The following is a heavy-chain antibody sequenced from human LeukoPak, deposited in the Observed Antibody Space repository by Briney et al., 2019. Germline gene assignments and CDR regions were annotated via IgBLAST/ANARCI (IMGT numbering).Heavy chain of an antibody. V-gene: IGHV1-2*02. D-gene: IGHD3-10*01. Sequence: ASVKVSCRASGYTFTAHYIHWVRQAPGQGLEWMGWIDPNSGGTNYAQKFLGSVTMAGDTSINTAFMELSRLRSDDTAIYYCARGRGTTMVRGVITNYFDLWGRGSLVTVSS. CDR3: ARGRGTTMVRGVITNYFDL. J-gene: IGHJ2*01. CDR2: IDPNSGGT. CDR1: GYTFTAHY.